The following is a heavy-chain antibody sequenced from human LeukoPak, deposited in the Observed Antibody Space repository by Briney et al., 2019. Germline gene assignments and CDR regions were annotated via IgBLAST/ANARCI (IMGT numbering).Heavy chain of an antibody. CDR3: AREAYYYDSSGYRRFDY. D-gene: IGHD3-22*01. Sequence: SSQTLSLTCTVSGGSISSYYWSWIRQPAGKGLEWIGRTHTSGSTNYNPSLKSRVTMSGGTSKNQFSLKLSSVTAADTAVYYCAREAYYYDSSGYRRFDYWGQGTLVTVSS. V-gene: IGHV4-4*07. CDR2: THTSGST. J-gene: IGHJ4*02. CDR1: GGSISSYY.